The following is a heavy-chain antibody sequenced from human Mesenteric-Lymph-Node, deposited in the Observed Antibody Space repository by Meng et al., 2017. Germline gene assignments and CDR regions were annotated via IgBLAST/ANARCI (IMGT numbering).Heavy chain of an antibody. CDR1: GYTFTSYG. V-gene: IGHV1-18*01. CDR3: AKDDYYDSSGYDDDAFDI. J-gene: IGHJ3*02. D-gene: IGHD3-22*01. Sequence: ASVNVSCKASGYTFTSYGISWVRQAPGQGLEWMGWISAYNGNTNYAQKLQGRVTMTTDTSTSTAYMELRGLRSDDTAVYYCAKDDYYDSSGYDDDAFDIWGQGTMVTVSS. CDR2: ISAYNGNT.